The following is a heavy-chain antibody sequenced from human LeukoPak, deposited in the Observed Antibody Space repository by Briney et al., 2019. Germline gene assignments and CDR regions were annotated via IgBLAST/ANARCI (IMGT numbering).Heavy chain of an antibody. CDR1: GFTFSSYS. J-gene: IGHJ4*02. Sequence: GGSLRLSCAASGFTFSSYSMNWVRQAPGKGLEWVAFIRYDGSNKYYADSVKGRFTISRDNSKNTLYLQMNSLRAEDTAVYYCAKAPPGIAVAGLDYWGQGTLVTVSS. V-gene: IGHV3-30*02. CDR2: IRYDGSNK. CDR3: AKAPPGIAVAGLDY. D-gene: IGHD6-19*01.